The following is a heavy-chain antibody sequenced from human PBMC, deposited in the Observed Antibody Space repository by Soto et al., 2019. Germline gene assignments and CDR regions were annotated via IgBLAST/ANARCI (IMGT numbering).Heavy chain of an antibody. CDR2: IYPGDSDT. V-gene: IGHV5-51*01. CDR3: ARLDSRSSYYYGMDV. Sequence: GESLKISCKGSGYSFPSYWVAWVRQMPGKGLEWMGTIYPGDSDTRYSPSFQGQVTISADKSISTAYLQWSSLKASDTAIYYCARLDSRSSYYYGMDVWGQGTTVTVSS. CDR1: GYSFPSYW. J-gene: IGHJ6*02. D-gene: IGHD6-6*01.